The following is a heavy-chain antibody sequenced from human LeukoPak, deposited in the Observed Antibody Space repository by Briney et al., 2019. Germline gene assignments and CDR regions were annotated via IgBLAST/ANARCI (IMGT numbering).Heavy chain of an antibody. CDR2: INPNSGGT. D-gene: IGHD2-2*01. CDR3: ARDIVVVPAARHFDY. V-gene: IGHV1-2*02. J-gene: IGHJ4*02. CDR1: GGTFSSYA. Sequence: ASVKVSCKASGGTFSSYAISWVRQAPGQGLEWMGWINPNSGGTNYAQKFQGRVTMTRDTSISTAYMELSRLRSDDTAVYYCARDIVVVPAARHFDYWGQGTLVTVSS.